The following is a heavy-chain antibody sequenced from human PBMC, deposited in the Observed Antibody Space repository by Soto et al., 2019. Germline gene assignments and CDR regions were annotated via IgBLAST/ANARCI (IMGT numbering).Heavy chain of an antibody. CDR1: GFTFSSYG. V-gene: IGHV3-30*03. CDR2: ISFDGSNT. CDR3: GAGQFFSDY. D-gene: IGHD6-19*01. J-gene: IGHJ4*02. Sequence: QVQLVESGGGVVQPGRSLRLSCAASGFTFSSYGMHWVRQAPGKGLEWVALISFDGSNTYYADAVKGRFTISRDNSQNTLYLLMHSLRAEDTSLYYCGAGQFFSDYWGQGTLVTVSS.